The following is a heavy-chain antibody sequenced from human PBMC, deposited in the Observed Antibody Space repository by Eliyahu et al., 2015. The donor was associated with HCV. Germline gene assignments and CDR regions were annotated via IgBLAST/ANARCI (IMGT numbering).Heavy chain of an antibody. V-gene: IGHV1-2*04. Sequence: QVQLVQSGAEXKKPGASVKVSCKASGXTFTGXYRXWVRQAPGQGVEWMGWGNPNSGGTDXAQKFQGWVTMTRDTSISTAYMELSRLRSDDTAVYYCARDPCGSDCYSGLGYGMDVWGQGTTVTVS. J-gene: IGHJ6*02. CDR1: GXTFTGXY. CDR2: GNPNSGGT. D-gene: IGHD2-21*02. CDR3: ARDPCGSDCYSGLGYGMDV.